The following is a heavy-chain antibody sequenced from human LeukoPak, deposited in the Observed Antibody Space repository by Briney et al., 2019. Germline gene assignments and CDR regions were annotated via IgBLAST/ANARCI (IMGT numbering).Heavy chain of an antibody. Sequence: SGTLYLTCAVSGGSISSSNWWSWVRQPPGKGLEWIGEIYHSGSTNYNPSLKSRVTISVDKSKNQFSLKLSSVTAADTAVYYCAREIVGATTDDAFDIWGQGTMVTVSS. CDR2: IYHSGST. D-gene: IGHD1-26*01. CDR1: GGSISSSNW. CDR3: AREIVGATTDDAFDI. J-gene: IGHJ3*02. V-gene: IGHV4-4*02.